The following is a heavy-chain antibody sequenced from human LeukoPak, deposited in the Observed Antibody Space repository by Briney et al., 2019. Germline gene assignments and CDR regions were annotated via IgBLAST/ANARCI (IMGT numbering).Heavy chain of an antibody. CDR1: GFTFSRYW. D-gene: IGHD4-17*01. CDR2: IKQEGSEK. Sequence: PGGALRLSCADSGFTFSRYWMSWVRQAPGKGLEWVANIKQEGSEKYYVDSVKGRFTISRDNAKNSLYLHMNSLRAEDTAVYYCARYGDYTPYYFDYWGQGTLVTVSS. V-gene: IGHV3-7*01. J-gene: IGHJ4*02. CDR3: ARYGDYTPYYFDY.